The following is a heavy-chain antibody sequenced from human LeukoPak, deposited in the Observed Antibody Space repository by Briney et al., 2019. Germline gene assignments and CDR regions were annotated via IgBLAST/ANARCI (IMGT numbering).Heavy chain of an antibody. V-gene: IGHV3-74*01. CDR3: ARDPGYNYGNDY. CDR2: INSDGSST. Sequence: PGGPLRLSCAASGFTFSSYWMHWVRQAPGKGLVWVSRINSDGSSTSYADSVKGRFTISRDNTKNTLYLQMNSLRAEDMAVYYCARDPGYNYGNDYWGQGTLVTVSS. CDR1: GFTFSSYW. D-gene: IGHD5-18*01. J-gene: IGHJ4*02.